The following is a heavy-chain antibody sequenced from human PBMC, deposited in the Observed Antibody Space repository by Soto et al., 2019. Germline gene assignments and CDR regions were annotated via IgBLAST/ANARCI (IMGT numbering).Heavy chain of an antibody. D-gene: IGHD3-3*01. V-gene: IGHV3-23*01. J-gene: IGHJ4*02. CDR2: ISGSGGST. CDR1: GFTFSSYA. Sequence: EVQLLESGGGLVQPGGSLRLSCAASGFTFSSYAMSWVRQAPGKGLEWVSAISGSGGSTYYADSVKGRFTISRDNSKNTLYLQMNSLRAEDTAVYYCVLAYRRYDFWSGIFDYWGQGTLVTVSS. CDR3: VLAYRRYDFWSGIFDY.